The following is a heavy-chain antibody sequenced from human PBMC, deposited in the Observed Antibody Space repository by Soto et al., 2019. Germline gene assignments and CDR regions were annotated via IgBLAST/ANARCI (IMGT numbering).Heavy chain of an antibody. Sequence: EVQLLESGGGLVQPGGSLRLSCAASGFTFSTYAMSWVRQAPGKGLEWVSAISGSGGSTYYTDSGKGRFTISRDNSKNTLYLQMDSLRAEDTAVYYCAVRKTGSYFDYWGQGTLVTVSS. CDR2: ISGSGGST. CDR3: AVRKTGSYFDY. CDR1: GFTFSTYA. J-gene: IGHJ4*02. D-gene: IGHD1-26*01. V-gene: IGHV3-23*01.